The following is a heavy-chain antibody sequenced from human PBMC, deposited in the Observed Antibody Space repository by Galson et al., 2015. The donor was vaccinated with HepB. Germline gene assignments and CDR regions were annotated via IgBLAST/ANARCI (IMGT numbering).Heavy chain of an antibody. CDR1: GDSVSSNSAA. CDR2: TYYRSKWYN. Sequence: CAISGDSVSSNSAAWNWIRQSPSRGLEWLGRTYYRSKWYNDYAVSVKSRITINPDTSKNQFSLQLNSVTLEDTAVYYCARGYSSSWYLTAQYNFDYWCQGTLLTVSS. V-gene: IGHV6-1*01. D-gene: IGHD6-13*01. J-gene: IGHJ4*02. CDR3: ARGYSSSWYLTAQYNFDY.